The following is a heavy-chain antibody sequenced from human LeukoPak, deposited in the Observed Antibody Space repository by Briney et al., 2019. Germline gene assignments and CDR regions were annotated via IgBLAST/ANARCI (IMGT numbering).Heavy chain of an antibody. CDR2: INWNGGTS. J-gene: IGHJ4*02. Sequence: PGGSLRLSCAASGFTFDEYGMSWVRQAPGKGLEWVSGINWNGGTSGAADSVKGRFTISRDNAKNSLYLQMNSLRAEDTALYYCARARGYCSSTSCSLFDYWGQGTLVTVSS. CDR3: ARARGYCSSTSCSLFDY. D-gene: IGHD2-2*01. V-gene: IGHV3-20*04. CDR1: GFTFDEYG.